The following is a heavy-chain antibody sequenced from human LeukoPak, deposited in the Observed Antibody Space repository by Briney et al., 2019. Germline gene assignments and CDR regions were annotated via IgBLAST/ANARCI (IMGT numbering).Heavy chain of an antibody. Sequence: GGSLRLSCAASGFTFSSYSMNWVRQAPGKGLEWVSGISWNSGSVGYADSVKGRFTISRDNSKNTLYLQMNSLRAEDTAVYYCAKVYWFGELLTLPEHYFDYWDQGTLVTVSS. CDR1: GFTFSSYS. CDR3: AKVYWFGELLTLPEHYFDY. D-gene: IGHD3-10*01. V-gene: IGHV3-23*01. CDR2: ISWNSGSV. J-gene: IGHJ4*02.